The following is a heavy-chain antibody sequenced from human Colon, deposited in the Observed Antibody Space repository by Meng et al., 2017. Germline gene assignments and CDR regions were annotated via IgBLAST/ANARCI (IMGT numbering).Heavy chain of an antibody. CDR1: GDSISSDIW. J-gene: IGHJ4*02. CDR2: VYHRGDT. Sequence: QVRLPESGPGLVKPSGTLSLTCTVSGDSISSDIWWSWVRQPPGKGLEWIGEVYHRGDTNYNPSLKSRVVISVDRSKNQFSLNLSSVTAADTAVYYCGRDQGRQLINHWGQGTLVTVSS. CDR3: GRDQGRQLINH. D-gene: IGHD1-1*01. V-gene: IGHV4-4*02.